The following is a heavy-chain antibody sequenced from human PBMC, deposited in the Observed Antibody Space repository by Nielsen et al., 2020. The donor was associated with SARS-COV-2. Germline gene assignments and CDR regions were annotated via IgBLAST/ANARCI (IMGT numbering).Heavy chain of an antibody. D-gene: IGHD6-13*01. CDR2: ISYDGSNK. CDR3: ARASSSSSWYPFDY. V-gene: IGHV3-30*04. Sequence: GESLKISCAASGFTFSSYAMHWVRQAPGKGLEWVAVISYDGSNKYYADSVKGRFTISRDNSKNTLYLQMNSLRAEDTAVYYCARASSSSSWYPFDYWGQGTLVTVSS. CDR1: GFTFSSYA. J-gene: IGHJ4*02.